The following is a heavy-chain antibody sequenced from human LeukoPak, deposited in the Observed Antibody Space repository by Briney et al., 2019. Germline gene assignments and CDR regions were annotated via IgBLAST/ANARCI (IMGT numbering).Heavy chain of an antibody. CDR3: AREAAAMDY. CDR2: IYYSGST. CDR1: GGSTSSYY. V-gene: IGHV4-59*01. J-gene: IGHJ4*02. Sequence: SETLSLTCTVSGGSTSSYYWSWIRQPPGKGLEWIGYIYYSGSTNYNPSLKSRVTISVDTSKNQFSLKLSSVTAADTAVYYCAREAAAMDYWGQGTLVTVSS. D-gene: IGHD2-2*01.